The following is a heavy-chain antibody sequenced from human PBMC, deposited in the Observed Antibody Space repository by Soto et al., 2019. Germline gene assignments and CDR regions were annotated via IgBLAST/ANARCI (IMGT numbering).Heavy chain of an antibody. V-gene: IGHV4-59*08. CDR1: GVSMISYY. J-gene: IGHJ4*02. CDR3: ARRIVDTETFDY. Sequence: SATLSLTCPVSGVSMISYYWSWILQPPGRGLEWIGFIYYAGSTKYNPSLNSRVTISVDTSKNQFSLTVTSVTAADTAVDYCARRIVDTETFDYWGQGTLFSVSS. CDR2: IYYAGST. D-gene: IGHD5-12*01.